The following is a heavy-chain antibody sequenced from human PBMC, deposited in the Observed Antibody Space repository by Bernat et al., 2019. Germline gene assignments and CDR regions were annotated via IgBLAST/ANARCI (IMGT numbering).Heavy chain of an antibody. CDR3: AKDEGGWGYYYGSGSYFPPYYFDY. V-gene: IGHV3-23*01. J-gene: IGHJ4*02. CDR1: GFTFSSYA. Sequence: EVQLLESGGGLVQPGGSLRLSCAASGFTFSSYAMSWVRQAPGKGLEWVSAISGSGGSTYYADSVKGRFTISRDNSKNTLYLQMNSLRAEDTAVYYCAKDEGGWGYYYGSGSYFPPYYFDYWGQGTLVTVSS. CDR2: ISGSGGST. D-gene: IGHD3-10*01.